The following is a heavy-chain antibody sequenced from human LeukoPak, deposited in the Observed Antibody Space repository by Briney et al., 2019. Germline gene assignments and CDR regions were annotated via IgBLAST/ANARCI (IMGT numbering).Heavy chain of an antibody. CDR1: GGSFSGYY. CDR2: INHSGST. CDR3: AGPYSSYFDY. D-gene: IGHD5-18*01. J-gene: IGHJ4*02. V-gene: IGHV4-34*01. Sequence: SETLSLTGAVYGGSFSGYYWSWLRQPPGKGLEWIGEINHSGSTNYNPSLKSRVTISVYTSKNQFSLKLSSVTAADTAVYYCAGPYSSYFDYWGQGTLVTVSS.